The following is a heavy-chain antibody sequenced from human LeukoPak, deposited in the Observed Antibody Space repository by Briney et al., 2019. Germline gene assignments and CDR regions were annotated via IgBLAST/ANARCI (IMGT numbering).Heavy chain of an antibody. D-gene: IGHD3-3*01. CDR3: ARADRYYDFCSGLNWFDP. J-gene: IGHJ5*02. V-gene: IGHV1-2*02. CDR1: GYTFTGYY. CDR2: INPNSGGT. Sequence: ASVKVSCKASGYTFTGYYMHWVRQAPGQGHEWMGWINPNSGGTNYAQKFQGRVTMTRDTSISTAYMELSRLRSDDTAVYYCARADRYYDFCSGLNWFDPWGQGTLVTVSS.